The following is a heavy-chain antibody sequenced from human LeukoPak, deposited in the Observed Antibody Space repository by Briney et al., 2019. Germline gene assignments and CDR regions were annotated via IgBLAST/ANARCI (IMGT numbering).Heavy chain of an antibody. CDR3: TREGWGTYSSGPYYIDY. CDR2: ISAYNGNT. D-gene: IGHD6-19*01. CDR1: GYTFTRHG. V-gene: IGHV1-18*04. J-gene: IGHJ4*02. Sequence: GASVKVSCKASGYTFTRHGISWVRQAPGQGLEWVGWISAYNGNTNYAQKVQGRVTMTTDTSTSTAYMELRSLRSDDTAVYYCTREGWGTYSSGPYYIDYWGQGTLVTVSS.